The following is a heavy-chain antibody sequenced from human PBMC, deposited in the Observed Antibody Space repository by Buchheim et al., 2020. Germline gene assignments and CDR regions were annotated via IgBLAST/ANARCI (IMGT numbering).Heavy chain of an antibody. CDR3: TTTSPLLRFLEWLSESPDV. D-gene: IGHD3-3*01. CDR2: IKSKTDGGTT. V-gene: IGHV3-15*01. CDR1: GFTFSNAW. J-gene: IGHJ6*03. Sequence: EVQLVESGGGLVKPGGSLRLSCAASGFTFSNAWMSWVRQAPGKGLEWVGRIKSKTDGGTTDYAAPVKGRFTIPRDDSKNNLYLQMNSLKTEDTAVYYCTTTSPLLRFLEWLSESPDVWGKGTT.